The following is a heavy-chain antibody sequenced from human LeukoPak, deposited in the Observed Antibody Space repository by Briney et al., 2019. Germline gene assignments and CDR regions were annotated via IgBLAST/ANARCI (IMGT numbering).Heavy chain of an antibody. Sequence: ASVKVSCKASGYTFTGYYMHWVRQAPGQGLEWMGWINPNSGGTNYAQKFQGRVTMTRDTSISTAYMELSRLRSDDTAVYYCARDRYYGSGSYYKARLPQFDYWGQGTLVTVSS. V-gene: IGHV1-2*02. J-gene: IGHJ4*02. D-gene: IGHD3-10*01. CDR2: INPNSGGT. CDR1: GYTFTGYY. CDR3: ARDRYYGSGSYYKARLPQFDY.